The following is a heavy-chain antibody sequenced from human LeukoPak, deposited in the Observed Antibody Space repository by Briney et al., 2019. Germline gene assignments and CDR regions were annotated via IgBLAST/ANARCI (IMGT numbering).Heavy chain of an antibody. V-gene: IGHV1-18*01. CDR3: ARGRRERGGLWGPMDV. CDR2: ISAYNGNT. CDR1: GYTFTSYG. J-gene: IGHJ6*03. D-gene: IGHD2-8*02. Sequence: ASVKVSCKASGYTFTSYGISWVRQAPGQGLEWMGWISAYNGNTNYAQKLQGRVTMTTDTSTSTAYMELSSLRSEDTAVYYCARGRRERGGLWGPMDVWGKGTTVTVSS.